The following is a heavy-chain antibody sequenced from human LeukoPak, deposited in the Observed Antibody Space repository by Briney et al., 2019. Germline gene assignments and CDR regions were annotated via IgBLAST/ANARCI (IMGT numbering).Heavy chain of an antibody. V-gene: IGHV4-39*01. CDR1: GGSITSTTYF. D-gene: IGHD3-22*01. J-gene: IGHJ4*02. CDR2: IYYSGTT. CDR3: ARPDTD. Sequence: SETLSLTCTVSGGSITSTTYFWGWIRQPPGKGLECIGIIYYSGTTYYNPPLKNRVTISVDTSKNQLSLKLTSVTAADTPIYYCARPDTDWGQGTLVTVSS.